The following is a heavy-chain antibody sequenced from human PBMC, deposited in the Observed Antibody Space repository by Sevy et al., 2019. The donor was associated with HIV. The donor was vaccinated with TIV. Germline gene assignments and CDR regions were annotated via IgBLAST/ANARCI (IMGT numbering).Heavy chain of an antibody. CDR3: AKSALRGMVYAINDY. D-gene: IGHD2-8*01. Sequence: GGSLRLSCAASGFTFSSYVMSWVRQAPGKGLEWVSAISGSGGSTYYADSVKGRFTISRDNSKNTLYLQMNSLRAEDTAVYYCAKSALRGMVYAINDYWGQGTLVTVSS. CDR1: GFTFSSYV. J-gene: IGHJ4*02. V-gene: IGHV3-23*01. CDR2: ISGSGGST.